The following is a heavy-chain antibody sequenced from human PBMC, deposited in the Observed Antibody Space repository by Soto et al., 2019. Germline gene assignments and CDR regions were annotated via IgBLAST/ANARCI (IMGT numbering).Heavy chain of an antibody. CDR1: GDPISSGDYY. Sequence: QVQLQESGPRLVKPSQTLSLTCTVSGDPISSGDYYWSWSGQPPGKGLEWIGYSDYSGTTYYNPSLNSLVTMSVDTSKHQFSLHLTSVTAADTAVYYCARAPYRRANSRDAFHMWGQGTMVTVSS. J-gene: IGHJ3*02. D-gene: IGHD7-27*01. V-gene: IGHV4-30-4*01. CDR3: ARAPYRRANSRDAFHM. CDR2: SDYSGTT.